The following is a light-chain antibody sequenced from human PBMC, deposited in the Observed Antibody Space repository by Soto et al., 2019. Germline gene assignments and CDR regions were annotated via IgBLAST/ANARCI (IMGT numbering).Light chain of an antibody. Sequence: QSVLTQPPSASGTPGQKVTISCSGNNSNIGSNTVNWYQQLPGTAPKFLIFSTTQRPSGVPARFSGSKSSTSASLAIGGLQPDDEAHYYCGAWDNSLKGWVFGGGTQLTVL. CDR2: STT. J-gene: IGLJ3*02. CDR1: NSNIGSNT. CDR3: GAWDNSLKGWV. V-gene: IGLV1-44*01.